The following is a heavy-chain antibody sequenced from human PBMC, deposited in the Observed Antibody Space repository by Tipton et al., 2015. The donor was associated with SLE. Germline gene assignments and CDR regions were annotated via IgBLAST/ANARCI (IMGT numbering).Heavy chain of an antibody. V-gene: IGHV4-4*02. J-gene: IGHJ4*02. D-gene: IGHD3-10*01. CDR1: GGSISSRNW. CDR3: ARHTGASPFDS. CDR2: IDHSGST. Sequence: TLSLTCGVYGGSISSRNWWSWIRQSPGKGLEWIGEIDHSGSTNYNPSLESRVTISIDKSRNQFSLRLNSVTAADTAVYYCARHTGASPFDSWGQGTLVTVST.